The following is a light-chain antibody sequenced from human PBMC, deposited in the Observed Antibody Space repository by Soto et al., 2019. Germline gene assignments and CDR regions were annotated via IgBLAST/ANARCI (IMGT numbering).Light chain of an antibody. J-gene: IGKJ1*01. Sequence: DIPMTQSPSSLSASVGDRVSITCRASQNIVNYLNWYQQKPGKAPELLIFAASSLQSGVPSRFSGSGSGTDFTLTITSLQPDDLATYYCQQSYSAPPTFGQGTKVEIK. CDR1: QNIVNY. CDR3: QQSYSAPPT. CDR2: AAS. V-gene: IGKV1-39*01.